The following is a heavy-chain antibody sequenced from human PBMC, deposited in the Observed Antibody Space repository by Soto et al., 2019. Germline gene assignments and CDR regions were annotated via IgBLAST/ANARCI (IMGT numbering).Heavy chain of an antibody. CDR1: GGSISSYY. V-gene: IGHV4-59*01. D-gene: IGHD3-10*01. J-gene: IGHJ3*02. CDR3: AKNYGNAFDI. Sequence: SETLSLTCTASGGSISSYYWSWIRQPPGKGLEWIGYIYYSGSTNYNPSLKSRVTISVDTSKNQFSLKLSSVTAADTAVYYCAKNYGNAFDIWGQGTMVTVSS. CDR2: IYYSGST.